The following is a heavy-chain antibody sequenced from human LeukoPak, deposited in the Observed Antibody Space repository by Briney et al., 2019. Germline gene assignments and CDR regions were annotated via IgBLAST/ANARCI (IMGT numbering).Heavy chain of an antibody. Sequence: GGSLRLSCAASGFTFSSYDMHWVRQVTGKGLEWVSAFGTAGDTYYLGYVKGRFTISRENAKNSLYLQMNSLRAGDTAVYYCARDRGGWSFDYWGQGTLVTVSS. V-gene: IGHV3-13*01. D-gene: IGHD6-19*01. CDR2: FGTAGDT. CDR1: GFTFSSYD. J-gene: IGHJ4*02. CDR3: ARDRGGWSFDY.